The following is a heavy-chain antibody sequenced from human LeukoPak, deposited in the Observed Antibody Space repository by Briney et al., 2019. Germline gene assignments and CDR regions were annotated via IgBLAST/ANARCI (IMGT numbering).Heavy chain of an antibody. J-gene: IGHJ6*03. CDR2: INHSGST. CDR1: GGSFSGYF. D-gene: IGHD3-10*01. Sequence: SETLSLTCAVSGGSFSGYFWSCIRQTPGKGLEWIGEINHSGSTNYNPSLKSRVTISVDTSKNQFSLKLSSVTAADTAVYYCARLSGPIDGEFPAYMDVWGKGTTVTISS. V-gene: IGHV4-34*01. CDR3: ARLSGPIDGEFPAYMDV.